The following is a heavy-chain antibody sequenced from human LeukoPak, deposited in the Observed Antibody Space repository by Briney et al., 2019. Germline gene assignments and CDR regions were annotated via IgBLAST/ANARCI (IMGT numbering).Heavy chain of an antibody. CDR3: TNYDDSSDLWGY. Sequence: TGGSLRLSCAASGFTFSDSGMHWVRQAPGKGLEWVGRMRSKTQNYATAYAASVKGRFTISSDDSKNTAFLQMYSLKTEDTAVYYCTNYDDSSDLWGYWGQGTLVTVSS. CDR1: GFTFSDSG. D-gene: IGHD3-22*01. V-gene: IGHV3-73*01. CDR2: MRSKTQNYAT. J-gene: IGHJ4*02.